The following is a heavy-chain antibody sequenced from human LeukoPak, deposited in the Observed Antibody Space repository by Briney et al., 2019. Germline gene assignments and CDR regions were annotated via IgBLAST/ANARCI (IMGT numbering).Heavy chain of an antibody. CDR2: IYTSGST. V-gene: IGHV4-4*07. Sequence: SETLSLTCTVSGGSISSYYWSWIRQPAGKGLEWIGRIYTSGSTNCNPSLKSRVTMSVDTSKNQFSLKLSSVTAADTAVYYCARVWFGELLSGSDAFDIWGQGTMVTVSS. J-gene: IGHJ3*02. CDR1: GGSISSYY. D-gene: IGHD3-10*01. CDR3: ARVWFGELLSGSDAFDI.